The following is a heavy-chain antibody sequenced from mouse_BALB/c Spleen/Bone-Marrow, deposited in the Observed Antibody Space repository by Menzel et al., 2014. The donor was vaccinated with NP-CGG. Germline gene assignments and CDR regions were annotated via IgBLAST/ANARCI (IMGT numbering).Heavy chain of an antibody. J-gene: IGHJ3*01. CDR2: IDPANGNT. D-gene: IGHD1-1*01. CDR3: ARGYYYGSSSWFAY. CDR1: GFNIKDTY. V-gene: IGHV14-3*02. Sequence: VQLQQSGAELVKPGASVKLSCTASGFNIKDTYMHWVKQRPEQGLEWIGRIDPANGNTKYDPKFQGKATITAVTSSNTAYLQLSSLTSEDTAVYYCARGYYYGSSSWFAYWGQGTLVTVSA.